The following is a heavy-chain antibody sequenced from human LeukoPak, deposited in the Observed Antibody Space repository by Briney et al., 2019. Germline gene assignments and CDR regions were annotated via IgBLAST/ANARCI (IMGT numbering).Heavy chain of an antibody. D-gene: IGHD5-18*01. J-gene: IGHJ6*03. CDR2: IYPGDSDT. CDR3: ARHAVDTAMLRLFYMDV. V-gene: IGHV5-51*01. Sequence: GESLKISCKGSGYSFTSYWIGWVRQMPGKAREWMGIIYPGDSDTRYSPPFPGQVTISADKSISTAYLQWSSLKASDTAMYYCARHAVDTAMLRLFYMDVWGKGTTVTVSS. CDR1: GYSFTSYW.